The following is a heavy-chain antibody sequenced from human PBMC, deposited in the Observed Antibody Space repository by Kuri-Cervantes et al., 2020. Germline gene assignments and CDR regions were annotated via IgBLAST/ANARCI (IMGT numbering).Heavy chain of an antibody. V-gene: IGHV4-4*02. CDR2: INHSGST. J-gene: IGHJ4*02. D-gene: IGHD2-15*01. Sequence: SETLSLTCAVSGGSISSSNWWSWVRQPPGKGLEWIGEINHSGSTNYNPSLKSRVTISVDTSKNQFSLKLSSVTAADTAVYYCARVGPLYCSGGSCYWGYFDYWGQGTLVTVSS. CDR1: GGSISSSNW. CDR3: ARVGPLYCSGGSCYWGYFDY.